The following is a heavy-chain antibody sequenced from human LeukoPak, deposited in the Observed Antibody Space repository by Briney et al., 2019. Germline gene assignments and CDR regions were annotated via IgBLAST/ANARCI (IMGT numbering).Heavy chain of an antibody. Sequence: ASVTDSSKASGYTFTVYYMHWVRQAPGQGVGWMGCISPNSGGTSYAQKFRGRVTMTRDTSISTAYMELNGLRSDDTAVYYCARGEDSFGSGSFHLRFYYFDYWGQGTLVTVSS. CDR2: ISPNSGGT. J-gene: IGHJ4*02. CDR3: ARGEDSFGSGSFHLRFYYFDY. CDR1: GYTFTVYY. V-gene: IGHV1-2*02. D-gene: IGHD3-10*01.